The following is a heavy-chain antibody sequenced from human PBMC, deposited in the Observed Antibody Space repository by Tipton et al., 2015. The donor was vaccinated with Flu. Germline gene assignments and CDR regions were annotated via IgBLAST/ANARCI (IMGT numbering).Heavy chain of an antibody. V-gene: IGHV4-38-2*02. D-gene: IGHD6-19*01. J-gene: IGHJ4*02. Sequence: TLSLTCTVSGYSISSGYYWGWIRQPPGKGLGWIGSIYHSGSTYYNPSLKSRVTISVDTSKNQFSLKLSPVTAADTAVYYCARGPEQWLVNPHYFDYWGQGTLVTVSS. CDR1: GYSISSGYY. CDR3: ARGPEQWLVNPHYFDY. CDR2: IYHSGST.